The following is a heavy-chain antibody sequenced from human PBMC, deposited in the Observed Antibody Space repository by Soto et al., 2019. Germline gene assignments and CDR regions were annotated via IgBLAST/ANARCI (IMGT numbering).Heavy chain of an antibody. Sequence: GGSLRLSCAASGFTFSSYAMYWVRQAPGKGLEWVATISYDEDGTYYADSLKGRFTISRDNSKNTLYLQMNSLRVEDTAVYYCAKDVVQQPPHYYYGMDVWGRGTTVTAP. V-gene: IGHV3-30*18. D-gene: IGHD6-13*01. CDR1: GFTFSSYA. CDR3: AKDVVQQPPHYYYGMDV. J-gene: IGHJ6*02. CDR2: ISYDEDGT.